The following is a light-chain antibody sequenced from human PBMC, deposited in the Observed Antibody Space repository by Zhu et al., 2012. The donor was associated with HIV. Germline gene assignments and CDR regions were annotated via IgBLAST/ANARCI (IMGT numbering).Light chain of an antibody. Sequence: DIQLTQSPSFLSASVGDRVTITCRASEAIKRYLAWYQQKPGKAPNLLIYDASTLQSGVPSRFSGDGSETEFTLTISSLQPEDFATYFCQHLTLYPTFGGGSRVEIK. CDR1: EAIKRY. CDR3: QHLTLYPT. CDR2: DAS. J-gene: IGKJ4*01. V-gene: IGKV1-9*01.